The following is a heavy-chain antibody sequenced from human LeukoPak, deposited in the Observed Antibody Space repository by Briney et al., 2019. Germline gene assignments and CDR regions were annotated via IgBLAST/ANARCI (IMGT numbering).Heavy chain of an antibody. CDR3: ARGHKYYYDSSGYDFDY. Sequence: GASVKVSCKASGYTFTSYDINWVRQATGQGLEWMGWMNPNSGNTGYAQKFQGRVTITRNTSISTPYMELSSLRSEDTAVYYCARGHKYYYDSSGYDFDYWGQGTLVTVSS. CDR2: MNPNSGNT. V-gene: IGHV1-8*03. CDR1: GYTFTSYD. J-gene: IGHJ4*02. D-gene: IGHD3-22*01.